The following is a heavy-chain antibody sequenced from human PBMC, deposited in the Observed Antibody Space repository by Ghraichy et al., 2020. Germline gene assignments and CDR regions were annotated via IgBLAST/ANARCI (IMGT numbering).Heavy chain of an antibody. CDR3: ATGGFYSSSWGY. V-gene: IGHV3-23*01. D-gene: IGHD6-13*01. CDR1: GFSINNYA. J-gene: IGHJ4*02. Sequence: GSLRLSCAAPGFSINNYAMNWVRQAPGKGLEWVSGITDGGDSTYYGGSTYYADSVKGRFTISRDNSKNTLFLQMNNLRAEDTAVYYCATGGFYSSSWGYWGQGTLVTVSS. CDR2: ITDGGDSTYYGGST.